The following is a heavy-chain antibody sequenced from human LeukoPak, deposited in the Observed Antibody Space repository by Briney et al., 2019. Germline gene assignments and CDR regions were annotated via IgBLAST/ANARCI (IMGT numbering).Heavy chain of an antibody. CDR3: AGHLGYCSSTSCSDAFDI. Sequence: SETLSLTCTVSGGSISSGGYSWGWIRQPPGKGLEWIGYIYHSGSTYYNPSLKSRVTISVDRSKNQFSLKLSSVTAADTAVYYCAGHLGYCSSTSCSDAFDIWGQGTMVTVSS. CDR2: IYHSGST. CDR1: GGSISSGGYS. J-gene: IGHJ3*02. V-gene: IGHV4-30-2*01. D-gene: IGHD2-2*01.